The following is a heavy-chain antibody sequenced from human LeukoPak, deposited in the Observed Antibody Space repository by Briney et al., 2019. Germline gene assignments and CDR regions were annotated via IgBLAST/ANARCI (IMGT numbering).Heavy chain of an antibody. J-gene: IGHJ4*02. Sequence: ASVKVSCKASGHTFTSYAMNCVRQAPGQGLEWMGWINTNTGNPTYAQGFTGRFVFSLDTSVSTAYLQISSLKAEDTAVYYCARVAGTVWFGELLYGSYFDYWGQGTLVTVSS. CDR2: INTNTGNP. CDR1: GHTFTSYA. D-gene: IGHD3-10*01. V-gene: IGHV7-4-1*02. CDR3: ARVAGTVWFGELLYGSYFDY.